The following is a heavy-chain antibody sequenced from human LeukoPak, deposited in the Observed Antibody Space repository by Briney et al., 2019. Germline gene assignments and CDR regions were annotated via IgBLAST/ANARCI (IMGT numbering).Heavy chain of an antibody. CDR3: ARRVGYYGSGNYFYYMDV. Sequence: GGSLGLSCAPSGFIFSSYAMHWVRQAPGKGLEYVSGISSNGGNTNYANFVKGRFTISRDNSKNTLYLQMGSLRAEDMAVYYCARRVGYYGSGNYFYYMDVWGKGTTVTVSS. V-gene: IGHV3-64*01. CDR1: GFIFSSYA. CDR2: ISSNGGNT. D-gene: IGHD3-10*01. J-gene: IGHJ6*03.